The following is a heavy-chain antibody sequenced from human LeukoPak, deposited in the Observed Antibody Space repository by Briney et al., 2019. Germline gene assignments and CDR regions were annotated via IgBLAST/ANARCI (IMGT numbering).Heavy chain of an antibody. CDR3: ARDGCSSTSCGDY. J-gene: IGHJ4*02. Sequence: QPGGSLRLSCAASGFTFDDYAMHWVRQTPGKGLEWVSGISWSSGSIGYADSVKGRFTISRDNAKNSLYLQMNSLRAEDTAVYYCARDGCSSTSCGDYWGQGTLVTVSS. CDR2: ISWSSGSI. V-gene: IGHV3-9*01. CDR1: GFTFDDYA. D-gene: IGHD2-2*01.